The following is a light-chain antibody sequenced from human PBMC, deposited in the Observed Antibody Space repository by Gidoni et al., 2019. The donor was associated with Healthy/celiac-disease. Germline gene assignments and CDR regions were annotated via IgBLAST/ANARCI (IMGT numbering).Light chain of an antibody. CDR1: QSLLHSNGYNY. J-gene: IGKJ4*01. CDR2: LGS. Sequence: DIVMNQSPLSLPVTPGEPASISCRSSQSLLHSNGYNYLDWYLQKPGQSPQLLIYLGSNRASGVPDRFSGSGSGTDFTLKISRVEAEDVGVYYCMQALQPLTFXGXTKVEIK. CDR3: MQALQPLT. V-gene: IGKV2-28*01.